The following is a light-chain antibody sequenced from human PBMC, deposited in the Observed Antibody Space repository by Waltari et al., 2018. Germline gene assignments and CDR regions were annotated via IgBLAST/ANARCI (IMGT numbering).Light chain of an antibody. CDR2: QNN. J-gene: IGLJ2*01. CDR3: QAWDSSTHVL. V-gene: IGLV3-1*01. Sequence: SYDLTQPPSVSVSPGQPASITCSGDKLGHKYVCWYQQKPGQSPVLVIYQNNMRPSGLPERFSGSKSGTSATLTISGTQAMDEADYYCQAWDSSTHVLFGGGTKLTVL. CDR1: KLGHKY.